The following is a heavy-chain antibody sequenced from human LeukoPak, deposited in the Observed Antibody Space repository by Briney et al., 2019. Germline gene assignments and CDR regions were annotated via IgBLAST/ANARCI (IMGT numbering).Heavy chain of an antibody. V-gene: IGHV4-59*01. D-gene: IGHD5-12*01. Sequence: SETLSLTCTVSGGSISSYYWSWIRQPPGKELEWIGNIDYRGGAKYNPSLKSRVTITVDTSKNQFSLKLTSVTAADTAVYYCAREIGATIFRVSRDSDWFDPWGQGTLVTVSS. J-gene: IGHJ5*02. CDR1: GGSISSYY. CDR2: IDYRGGA. CDR3: AREIGATIFRVSRDSDWFDP.